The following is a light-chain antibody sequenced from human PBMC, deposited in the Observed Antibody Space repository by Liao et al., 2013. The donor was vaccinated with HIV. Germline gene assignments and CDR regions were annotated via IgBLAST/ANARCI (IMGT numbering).Light chain of an antibody. CDR1: NIGSKS. CDR2: YDS. CDR3: QVWDSNSDHPGVV. V-gene: IGLV3-21*04. J-gene: IGLJ2*01. Sequence: SYELTQPPSVSVAPGKTARITCGGNNIGSKSVHWYQQKPGQAPVLVIYYDSDRPSGIPERFSGSNSGNTANLTISRVEGGDEADYYCQVWDSNSDHPGVVFGGGTKLTVL.